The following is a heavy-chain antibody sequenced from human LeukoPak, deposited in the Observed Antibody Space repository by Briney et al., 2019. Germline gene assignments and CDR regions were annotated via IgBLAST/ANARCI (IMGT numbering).Heavy chain of an antibody. CDR2: FDPEDGKT. CDR1: GYTLTELS. CDR3: ARGENTWRNWLDP. D-gene: IGHD2/OR15-2a*01. V-gene: IGHV1-24*01. Sequence: GASVKVSCKVSGYTLTELSMHWVRQAPGEGLEWMGGFDPEDGKTIYAQKFQGRVTMTEDTSTDTAYMELRSLRSDDTAVYYCARGENTWRNWLDPWGLGTLVTVSS. J-gene: IGHJ5*02.